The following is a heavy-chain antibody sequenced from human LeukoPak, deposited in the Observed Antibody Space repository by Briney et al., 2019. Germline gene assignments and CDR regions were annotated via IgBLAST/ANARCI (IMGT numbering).Heavy chain of an antibody. J-gene: IGHJ4*02. CDR1: GLTFSNAW. Sequence: GGSLRLSCAASGLTFSNAWMTWVRQAPGKGLEWVGHVKSKTDGGTTDYAASVKGRFTISRDDSKNTLYLYMNSLKTEDTAVYYCSTDFSGGYWGQGTLVTVSS. V-gene: IGHV3-15*01. CDR2: VKSKTDGGTT. CDR3: STDFSGGY. D-gene: IGHD3-10*01.